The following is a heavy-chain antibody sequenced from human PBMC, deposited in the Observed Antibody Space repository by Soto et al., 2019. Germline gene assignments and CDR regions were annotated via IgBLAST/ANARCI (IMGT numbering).Heavy chain of an antibody. CDR2: IWYDGRNK. CDR1: GFTFSSYG. CDR3: ARDTDSGPDIVVTIRASGFDP. J-gene: IGHJ5*02. V-gene: IGHV3-33*01. D-gene: IGHD5-12*01. Sequence: GGSLRLSCAASGFTFSSYGMHWVRQAPGKGLEWVAVIWYDGRNKYYADSVKGRFSVSGDNSKNTLYLQMNSLRAEDTAVYYCARDTDSGPDIVVTIRASGFDPWGQGTLVTVSS.